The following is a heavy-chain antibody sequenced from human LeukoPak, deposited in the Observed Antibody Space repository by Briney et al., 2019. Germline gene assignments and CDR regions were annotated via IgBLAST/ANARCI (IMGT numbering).Heavy chain of an antibody. CDR2: INPNSGGT. D-gene: IGHD3-9*01. CDR3: ARDTKFDYDILTGYPNWFDP. CDR1: GYTFTGYY. J-gene: IGHJ5*02. V-gene: IGHV1-2*02. Sequence: ASVKVSCKASGYTFTGYYMHWVRQAPGQGLEWMGWINPNSGGTNYAQKLHGRVTMTTDTSTSTAYMELRSLRSDDAAVYYCARDTKFDYDILTGYPNWFDPWGQGTLVTVSS.